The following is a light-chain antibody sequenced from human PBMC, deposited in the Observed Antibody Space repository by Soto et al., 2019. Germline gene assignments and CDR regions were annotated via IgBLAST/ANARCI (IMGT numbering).Light chain of an antibody. J-gene: IGKJ5*01. CDR2: GAS. Sequence: EIVWTQSPGTLSLSPGERATLSCRASQSVSSRYLAWYQQKPGQAPRLLIYGASSRATGIPDRFSGSGSGKDFTLTISRLEPEDLAVYYCQQYGSSPPITFRQGTRLEIK. CDR1: QSVSSRY. CDR3: QQYGSSPPIT. V-gene: IGKV3-20*01.